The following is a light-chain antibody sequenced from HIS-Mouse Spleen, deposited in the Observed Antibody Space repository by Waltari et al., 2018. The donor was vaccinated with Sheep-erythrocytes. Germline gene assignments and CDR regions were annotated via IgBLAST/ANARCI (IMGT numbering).Light chain of an antibody. Sequence: QSALTQPRSVSWSPGQSVTISCTGTSSYVGGYNSFSWYQQHPGKAPKLLIYDVSKRPSGVPDRFSGSKSGNTASLTISGLQAEDEADYYCCSYAGSYNHVFATGTKVTVL. V-gene: IGLV2-11*01. J-gene: IGLJ1*01. CDR2: DVS. CDR3: CSYAGSYNHV. CDR1: SSYVGGYNS.